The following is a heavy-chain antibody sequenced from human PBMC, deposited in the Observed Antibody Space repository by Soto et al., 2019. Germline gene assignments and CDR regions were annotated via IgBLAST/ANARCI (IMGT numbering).Heavy chain of an antibody. V-gene: IGHV4-39*01. CDR2: IYYSGNT. D-gene: IGHD3-10*01. CDR1: GGSISSSSYY. Sequence: QLQLQESGPGLVKPSETLSLTCTVSGGSISSSSYYWGWIRQPPGKGLEWIGSIYYSGNTYYNPSLKYRVINIVVAAKILFFLKLIYVTARDTAVYYSARQYYLGSGSYYIRPFDFWGQGTLVTVSS. J-gene: IGHJ4*02. CDR3: ARQYYLGSGSYYIRPFDF.